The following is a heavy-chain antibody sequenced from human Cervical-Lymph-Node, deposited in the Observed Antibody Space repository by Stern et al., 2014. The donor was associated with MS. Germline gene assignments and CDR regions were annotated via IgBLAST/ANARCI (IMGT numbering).Heavy chain of an antibody. CDR2: ISWDGSRT. J-gene: IGHJ4*02. CDR3: AKSLGVVPAYDY. V-gene: IGHV3-43*01. CDR1: GFTFDHYT. D-gene: IGHD2-15*01. Sequence: EVQLVQSGGAVVQPGGSLRLSCAASGFTFDHYTMQWVRQLQGKGLEWVSLISWDGSRTDYADSVKGRFTISRDNRKHSLYLQMNSLRPEDSALYYCAKSLGVVPAYDYWGQGALVTVSS.